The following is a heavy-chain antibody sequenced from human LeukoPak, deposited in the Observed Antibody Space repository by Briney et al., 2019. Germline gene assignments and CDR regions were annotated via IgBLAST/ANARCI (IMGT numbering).Heavy chain of an antibody. CDR2: ISGSGGRT. CDR3: ATPPTVTRDY. CDR1: GFTFSSYA. Sequence: GGSLRLSCAASGFTFSSYAMSWVRQAPGKGLEWVSSISGSGGRTYHADSVKGRFTISRDNSKNTLYLQMNSLRAEDTAVYYCATPPTVTRDYWGQGILVTVSS. J-gene: IGHJ4*02. D-gene: IGHD4-17*01. V-gene: IGHV3-23*01.